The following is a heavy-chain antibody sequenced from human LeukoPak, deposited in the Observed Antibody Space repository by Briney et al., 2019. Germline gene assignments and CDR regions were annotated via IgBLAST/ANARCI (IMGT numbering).Heavy chain of an antibody. V-gene: IGHV4-34*01. CDR3: ARSDRAYYYYGMDV. D-gene: IGHD1-14*01. CDR1: GGSFSGYY. J-gene: IGHJ6*04. CDR2: INHSGST. Sequence: SETLSLTCAVYGGSFSGYYWSWTRQPPGKGLEWIGEINHSGSTNYNPSLKSRVTISVDTSKSQFSLKLSSVTAADTAVYYCARSDRAYYYYGMDVWGKGTTVTVSS.